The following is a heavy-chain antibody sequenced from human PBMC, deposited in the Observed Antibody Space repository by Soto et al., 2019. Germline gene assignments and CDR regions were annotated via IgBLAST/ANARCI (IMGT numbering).Heavy chain of an antibody. CDR3: ARTYYYDSSGYYHGFFDY. D-gene: IGHD3-22*01. J-gene: IGHJ4*02. V-gene: IGHV1-69*13. CDR1: GGTFSSYA. CDR2: IIPIFGTA. Sequence: SVKVSCKASGGTFSSYAVSWVRQAPGQGLEWMGGIIPIFGTADYAQKFQGRVTITADESTSTAYMELSSLRSEDTAVYYCARTYYYDSSGYYHGFFDYWGQGTLVTVSS.